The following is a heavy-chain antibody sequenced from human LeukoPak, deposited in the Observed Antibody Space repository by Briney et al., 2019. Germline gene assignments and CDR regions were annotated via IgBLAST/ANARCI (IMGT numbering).Heavy chain of an antibody. Sequence: SETLSLTCAVYGGSSIGYYWSWIRQPPGKGLEWIGEINHSGSTNYNPSLRSRVTISVDTSKNQFSLKLSSVTAADTAVYYYARALINRPYFDFWSSYRYFDYWGQGTLVTVSS. CDR3: ARALINRPYFDFWSSYRYFDY. CDR2: INHSGST. D-gene: IGHD3-3*01. V-gene: IGHV4-34*01. CDR1: GGSSIGYY. J-gene: IGHJ4*02.